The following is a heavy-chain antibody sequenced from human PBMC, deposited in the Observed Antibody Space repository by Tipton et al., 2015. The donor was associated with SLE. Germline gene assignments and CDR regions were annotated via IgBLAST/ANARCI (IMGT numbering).Heavy chain of an antibody. CDR3: AREPLGYSSGWPTGPAFDI. D-gene: IGHD6-19*01. CDR2: IYYSGST. V-gene: IGHV4-39*07. CDR1: GGSISSSSYY. J-gene: IGHJ3*02. Sequence: TLSLTCTVSGGSISSSSYYWGWIRQPPGKGLEWIGSIYYSGSTNYNPSLKSRVTIPVDTSKNQFSLKLSSVTAADTAVYYCAREPLGYSSGWPTGPAFDIWGQGTMVTVSS.